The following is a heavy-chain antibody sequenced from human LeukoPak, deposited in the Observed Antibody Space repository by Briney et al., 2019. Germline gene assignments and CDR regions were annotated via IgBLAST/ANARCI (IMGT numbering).Heavy chain of an antibody. Sequence: QTGGSLRLSCAASGFTFSSYAMSWVRQAPGKGLEWVSAISGSGGSTYYADSVKGRFTISRDNSKNTLYLHMNSLRAEDTAVYYCAKDSSPLYSSSSAYFDYWGQGTLVTVSS. CDR2: ISGSGGST. D-gene: IGHD6-6*01. J-gene: IGHJ4*02. CDR1: GFTFSSYA. CDR3: AKDSSPLYSSSSAYFDY. V-gene: IGHV3-23*01.